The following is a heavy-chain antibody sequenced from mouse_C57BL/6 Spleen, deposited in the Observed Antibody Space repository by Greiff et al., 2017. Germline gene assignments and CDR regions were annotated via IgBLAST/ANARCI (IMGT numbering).Heavy chain of an antibody. V-gene: IGHV7-3*01. J-gene: IGHJ2*01. CDR3: ARDGDYTRLDY. D-gene: IGHD2-4*01. CDR1: GFTFTDYY. CDR2: IRNKANGYTT. Sequence: EVMLVESGGGLVQPGGSLSLSCAASGFTFTDYYMSWVRQPPGKALEWFGFIRNKANGYTTEYSASVKGRFTISRDTSQSILYLQMNALRAEDSATYYCARDGDYTRLDYWGQGTTLTVSS.